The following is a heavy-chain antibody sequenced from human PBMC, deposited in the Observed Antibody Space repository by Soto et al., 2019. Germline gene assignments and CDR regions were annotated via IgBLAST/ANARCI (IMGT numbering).Heavy chain of an antibody. CDR3: ASGSIAVAPFDS. J-gene: IGHJ4*02. CDR2: IYAAVRST. V-gene: IGHV3-74*01. D-gene: IGHD6-19*01. Sequence: EVQLVESGGGLVQPGGSLRLSCAASGFSFSSYWMHWVRQATGKGLVWVSRIYAAVRSTTYADYVKGRFSISRDNAKNMVYLQMNSLIGEDTVVYYCASGSIAVAPFDSWGQGTLVTVSS. CDR1: GFSFSSYW.